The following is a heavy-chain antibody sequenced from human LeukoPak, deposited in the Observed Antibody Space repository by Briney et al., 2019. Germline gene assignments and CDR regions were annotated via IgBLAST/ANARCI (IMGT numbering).Heavy chain of an antibody. CDR1: GDSISSDSYY. Sequence: SETLSLTCTVSGDSISSDSYYWAWLRQPPGKGLEWIASIYYSWSTYYNPSLKSRVTISVDTSRNQFSLKLRSVTAADTAVYYCASLAVAGLSEGYWGQGTLVIVSS. D-gene: IGHD6-19*01. CDR2: IYYSWST. V-gene: IGHV4-39*01. CDR3: ASLAVAGLSEGY. J-gene: IGHJ4*02.